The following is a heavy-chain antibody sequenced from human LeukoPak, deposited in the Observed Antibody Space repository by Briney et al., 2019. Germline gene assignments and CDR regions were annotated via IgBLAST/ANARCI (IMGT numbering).Heavy chain of an antibody. CDR3: ARGGPFTGPISTPRASDY. V-gene: IGHV3-66*01. D-gene: IGHD1-7*01. CDR1: GFTVSSTY. CDR2: IYSGGSP. Sequence: GGSLRLSCAASGFTVSSTYMSWVRQAPGKGLGWVSVIYSGGSPYYADSVKGRFTISRDSSKNTVYLQMNSLRAEDTAVYHCARGGPFTGPISTPRASDYWGQGILVTVSS. J-gene: IGHJ4*02.